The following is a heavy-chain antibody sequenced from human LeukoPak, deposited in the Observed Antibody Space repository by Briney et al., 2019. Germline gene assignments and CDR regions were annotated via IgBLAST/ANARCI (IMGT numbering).Heavy chain of an antibody. CDR1: RGSITDNY. CDR3: ARGNSSGWYGGFDY. Sequence: SETLSLTCTVSRGSITDNYWSWIRQPPGKGREWIGYVYYSGGCTNYNPSLKSRDTMSVDTSKNHFSLNLGSVTAADTAVYYCARGNSSGWYGGFDYWGQGILVTVSS. J-gene: IGHJ4*02. D-gene: IGHD6-19*01. V-gene: IGHV4-59*01. CDR2: VYYSGGCT.